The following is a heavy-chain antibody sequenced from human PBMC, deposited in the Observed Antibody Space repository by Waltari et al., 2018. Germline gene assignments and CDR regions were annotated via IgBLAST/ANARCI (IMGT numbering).Heavy chain of an antibody. J-gene: IGHJ4*02. CDR3: AREYYYDTRWIDY. CDR2: MYYSGST. V-gene: IGHV4-39*07. CDR1: GGSILSAPYY. D-gene: IGHD3-22*01. Sequence: QLQLQESGPGLVKPSETLSLTCTVSGGSILSAPYYWGWIRQPPGKGLEWIGSMYYSGSTSYNPSLKSRVTVSVDTSKNQFSLKLNSVTAADTDVYYCAREYYYDTRWIDYWGQGTQVTVSS.